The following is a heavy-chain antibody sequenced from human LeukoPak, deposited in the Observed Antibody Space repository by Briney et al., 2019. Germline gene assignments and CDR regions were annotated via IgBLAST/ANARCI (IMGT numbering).Heavy chain of an antibody. CDR2: ISAYNANT. Sequence: AASVKVSCKASGYTFTSYGLSWMRQAPGQGLEWMGWISAYNANTNYAQKLQGRVTLTRDTSASTAYMELSRLRSDDTAVYYCARGELHGDYWGQGTLVTVSS. V-gene: IGHV1-18*01. J-gene: IGHJ4*02. CDR1: GYTFTSYG. D-gene: IGHD1-26*01. CDR3: ARGELHGDY.